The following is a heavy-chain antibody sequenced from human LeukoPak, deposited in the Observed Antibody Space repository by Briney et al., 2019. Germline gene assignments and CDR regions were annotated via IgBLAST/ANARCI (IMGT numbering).Heavy chain of an antibody. Sequence: SETLSLTCAVYGGSFSGYYWSWIRQPPGKGLEWIGEINHSGSTNYNPSLKSRVTISVDTSKNQFSLKMRSVTAADTAVYYCARGRIAAASTYYFDYWGQGSLVTVPS. D-gene: IGHD6-13*01. CDR1: GGSFSGYY. J-gene: IGHJ4*02. V-gene: IGHV4-34*01. CDR3: ARGRIAAASTYYFDY. CDR2: INHSGST.